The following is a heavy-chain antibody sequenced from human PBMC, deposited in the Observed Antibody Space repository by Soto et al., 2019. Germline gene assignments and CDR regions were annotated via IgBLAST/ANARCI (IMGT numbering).Heavy chain of an antibody. CDR3: ARDFYGDEYFQH. J-gene: IGHJ1*01. CDR2: ISSSSSYT. D-gene: IGHD4-17*01. V-gene: IGHV3-11*05. Sequence: QVQLVESGGGLVKPGGSLRLSCAASGFTFSDYYMSWIRQAPGKGLEWVSYISSSSSYTNYADSVKGRFTISRDNAKNSLYLQMNSLRAEDTAVYYCARDFYGDEYFQHWGQGTLVTVSS. CDR1: GFTFSDYY.